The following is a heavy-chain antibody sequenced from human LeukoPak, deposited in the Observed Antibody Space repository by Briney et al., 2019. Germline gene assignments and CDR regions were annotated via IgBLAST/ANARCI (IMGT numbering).Heavy chain of an antibody. V-gene: IGHV4-4*07. CDR1: GGSISSYY. Sequence: PSETLSLTCTVSGGSISSYYWSWIRQPAGKGLEWIGRIYTSGSTNYNPSLKSRVTMSVDTSKNQFSLKLSSVTAADTAVYYCARDTNDFWSGYFYYMDVWGKGTTVTVSS. CDR2: IYTSGST. D-gene: IGHD3-3*01. J-gene: IGHJ6*03. CDR3: ARDTNDFWSGYFYYMDV.